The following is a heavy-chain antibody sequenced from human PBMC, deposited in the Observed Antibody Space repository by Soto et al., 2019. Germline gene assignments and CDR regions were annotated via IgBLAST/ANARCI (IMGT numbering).Heavy chain of an antibody. CDR1: GFTFGDYA. V-gene: IGHV3-49*03. Sequence: GGSLRLSCTASGFTFGDYAMSWFRQAPGKGLEWVGFIRSKAYGGTTEYAASVKGRFTISRDDSKSIAYLQMNSLKTEDTAVYYCTRVGYYDSSGYYSFKTFDYWGQGTLVTVYS. D-gene: IGHD3-22*01. CDR3: TRVGYYDSSGYYSFKTFDY. J-gene: IGHJ4*02. CDR2: IRSKAYGGTT.